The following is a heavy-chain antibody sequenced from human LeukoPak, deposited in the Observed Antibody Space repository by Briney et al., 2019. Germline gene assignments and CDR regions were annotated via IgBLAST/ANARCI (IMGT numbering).Heavy chain of an antibody. CDR1: GFTFSDHY. CDR3: ARAPGGREDY. V-gene: IGHV3-72*01. J-gene: IGHJ4*02. D-gene: IGHD2-15*01. CDR2: TRNKANSYTT. Sequence: PGGSLRLSCAASGFTFSDHYMDWVRQAPGKGLEWVGRTRNKANSYTTEYAASVKGRFTISRDDSKNSLYLQMNSLKTEDTAVYYCARAPGGREDYWGQGTLVTVSS.